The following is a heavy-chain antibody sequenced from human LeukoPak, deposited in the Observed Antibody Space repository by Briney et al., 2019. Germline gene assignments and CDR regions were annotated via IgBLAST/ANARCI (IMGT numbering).Heavy chain of an antibody. V-gene: IGHV1-24*01. J-gene: IGHJ3*02. CDR1: GYTLTELS. CDR3: ATDRGPRAAWGAFDI. CDR2: FDPEDGET. D-gene: IGHD3-10*01. Sequence: ASVTVSCKVSGYTLTELSMHWVRQAPGKGLEWMGGFDPEDGETIYAQKFQGRVTMTEDTSTDTAYMELSSLRSEDTAVYYCATDRGPRAAWGAFDIWGQGTMVTVSS.